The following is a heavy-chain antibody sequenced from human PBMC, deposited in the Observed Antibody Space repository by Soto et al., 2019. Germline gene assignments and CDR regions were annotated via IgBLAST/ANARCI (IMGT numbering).Heavy chain of an antibody. CDR3: AKDQQLLFGESHYYYYGMDV. Sequence: QVQLVESGGGVVQPGRSLRLSCAASGFTFSSYGMHWVRQAPGKGLEWVAVISYDGSNKYYADSVKGRFTISRDNSKNTLYLQMNSLRAEDTAVYYCAKDQQLLFGESHYYYYGMDVW. CDR1: GFTFSSYG. J-gene: IGHJ6*01. V-gene: IGHV3-30*18. CDR2: ISYDGSNK. D-gene: IGHD3-10*01.